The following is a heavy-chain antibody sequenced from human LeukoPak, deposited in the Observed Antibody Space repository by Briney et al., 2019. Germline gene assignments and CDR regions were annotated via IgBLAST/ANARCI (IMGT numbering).Heavy chain of an antibody. CDR2: ILSDGSKT. CDR1: GFTFSSDA. D-gene: IGHD1-1*01. J-gene: IGHJ4*02. CDR3: VKDRAGHWTFDY. V-gene: IGHV3-30*02. Sequence: PGRSLRLSCAASGFTFSSDAMHWVRQAPGKGLEWVAIILSDGSKTYYPDSVRGRFTISRDNSKNTLYLQMNSLRDEDTAVYCCVKDRAGHWTFDYWGQGTLVTVTS.